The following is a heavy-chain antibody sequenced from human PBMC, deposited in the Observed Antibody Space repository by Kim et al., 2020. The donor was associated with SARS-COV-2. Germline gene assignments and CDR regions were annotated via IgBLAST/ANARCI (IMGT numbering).Heavy chain of an antibody. CDR3: ARDYEYQLLSLHYGMDV. V-gene: IGHV3-48*04. J-gene: IGHJ6*02. Sequence: GGSLRLSCAASGFTFSSYSMNWVRQTPGKGLEWVSYISSSSSTIYYADSVKGRFTISRDNAKNSLYLQMNSLRAEDTAVYYCARDYEYQLLSLHYGMDVWGQGSTVTVSS. D-gene: IGHD2-2*01. CDR2: ISSSSSTI. CDR1: GFTFSSYS.